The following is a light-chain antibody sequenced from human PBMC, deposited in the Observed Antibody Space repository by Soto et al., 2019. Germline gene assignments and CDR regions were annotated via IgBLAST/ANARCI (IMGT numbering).Light chain of an antibody. CDR3: QSYDSSLSGFYF. CDR2: GNS. V-gene: IGLV1-40*01. CDR1: SSNIGAGYD. J-gene: IGLJ1*01. Sequence: QSVLTQPPSVSGAAGQRVTISCTGSSSNIGAGYDVHWYQQLPGTAPKLLIYGNSNRPSGVPDRFSGSKSGTSASLAITGLQAEDEADYYCQSYDSSLSGFYFFGTGTKLTVL.